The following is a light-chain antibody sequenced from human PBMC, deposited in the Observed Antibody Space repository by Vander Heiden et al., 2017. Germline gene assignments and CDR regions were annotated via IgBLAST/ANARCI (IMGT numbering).Light chain of an antibody. Sequence: QSALTQPASVSGSPGQSIPISCTGTRRAVGSDNLVSWYQQHPGKAPKVMMYEVNKRPSGVSNRFSGSKSGNTASLTIAGLQAEDEADYYCCSLAGASTFVFGTGTKVIVL. CDR1: RRAVGSDNL. J-gene: IGLJ1*01. V-gene: IGLV2-23*02. CDR2: EVN. CDR3: CSLAGASTFV.